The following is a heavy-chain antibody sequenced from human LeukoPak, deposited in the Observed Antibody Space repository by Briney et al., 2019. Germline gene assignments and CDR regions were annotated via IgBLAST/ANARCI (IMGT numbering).Heavy chain of an antibody. V-gene: IGHV3-48*01. D-gene: IGHD2-2*01. CDR3: AKGGGYQLPYYFDY. CDR2: ISSSSSTI. J-gene: IGHJ4*02. Sequence: PGGSLRLSCAASGFTFSSYSMNWVRQAPGKGLEWVSYISSSSSTIYYADSVKGRFTISRDNAKNSLYLQMNSLRAEDMALYYCAKGGGYQLPYYFDYWGQGTLVTVSS. CDR1: GFTFSSYS.